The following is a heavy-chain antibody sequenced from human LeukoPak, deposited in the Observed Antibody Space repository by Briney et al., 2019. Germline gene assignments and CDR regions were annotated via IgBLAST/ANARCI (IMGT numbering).Heavy chain of an antibody. V-gene: IGHV1-69*13. J-gene: IGHJ3*02. CDR1: GGTFSSYA. CDR3: ARGENYYDSSGYYGGDDAFDI. CDR2: IIAIFGTA. Sequence: SVKVSCKASGGTFSSYAISWVRQAPGQGLEWMGGIIAIFGTANHAQKLQGRVTITADESTSTAYMELSSLRSEDTAVYYCARGENYYDSSGYYGGDDAFDIWGQGTMVTVSS. D-gene: IGHD3-22*01.